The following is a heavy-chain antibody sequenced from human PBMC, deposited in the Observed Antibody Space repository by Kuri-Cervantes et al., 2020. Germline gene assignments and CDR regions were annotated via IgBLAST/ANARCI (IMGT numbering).Heavy chain of an antibody. D-gene: IGHD6-13*01. CDR3: ARIAAAGENFYYYYYMDV. J-gene: IGHJ6*03. CDR2: MNPNSGNT. Sequence: ASVKVSCKASGYTFTSYDINWVRQATGQGLEWMGWMNPNSGNTGYAQKFQGRVTMTTDTSTSTAYMELRSLRSDDTAVYYCARIAAAGENFYYYYYMDVWGKGTTVTVSS. CDR1: GYTFTSYD. V-gene: IGHV1-8*01.